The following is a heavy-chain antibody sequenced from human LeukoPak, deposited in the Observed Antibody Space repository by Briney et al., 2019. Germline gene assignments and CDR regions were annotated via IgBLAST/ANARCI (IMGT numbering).Heavy chain of an antibody. Sequence: ASVKVSCKASGYTFTSYGISWVRQAPGQGLEWMGWISSYNGNTNYAQKFQGRVTITADKSTSTAYMELSSLRSEDTAVYYCARDVARSSGPDYWGQGTLVTVSS. CDR3: ARDVARSSGPDY. V-gene: IGHV1-18*01. D-gene: IGHD3-22*01. CDR1: GYTFTSYG. J-gene: IGHJ4*02. CDR2: ISSYNGNT.